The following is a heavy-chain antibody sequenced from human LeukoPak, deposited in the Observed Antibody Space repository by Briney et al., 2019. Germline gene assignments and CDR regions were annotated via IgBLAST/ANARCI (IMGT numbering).Heavy chain of an antibody. CDR3: ARGLRWRWLQSYFDY. J-gene: IGHJ4*02. CDR1: GYTFTSYD. CDR2: MNPNSGNT. D-gene: IGHD5-24*01. Sequence: ASVKVPCKASGYTFTSYDINWVRQATGQGLEWMGWMNPNSGNTGYAQKFQGRVTMTRNTSISTAYTELSSLRSEDTAVYYCARGLRWRWLQSYFDYWGQGTLVTVSS. V-gene: IGHV1-8*01.